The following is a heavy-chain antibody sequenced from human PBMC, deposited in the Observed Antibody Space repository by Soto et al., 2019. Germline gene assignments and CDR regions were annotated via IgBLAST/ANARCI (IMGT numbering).Heavy chain of an antibody. J-gene: IGHJ4*02. CDR2: TSYDGNNE. V-gene: IGHV3-30*18. CDR3: AKDKGVFNWATSYFDY. CDR1: GFTFTNYA. D-gene: IGHD1-1*01. Sequence: GGSLRLSCAASGFTFTNYAMHWVRQAPGKGLEWVALTSYDGNNEYYTDSVKGRFTISRDNSKNTLFLQMNSPRPEDTAVYYCAKDKGVFNWATSYFDYWGQGALVTVSS.